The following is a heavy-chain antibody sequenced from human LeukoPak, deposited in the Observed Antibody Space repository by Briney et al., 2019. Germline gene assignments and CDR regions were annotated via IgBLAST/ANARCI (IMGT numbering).Heavy chain of an antibody. CDR3: ARVSAAMAPGPYFDY. CDR1: GFTVSSNY. D-gene: IGHD5-18*01. CDR2: IYSGGST. V-gene: IGHV3-66*01. J-gene: IGHJ4*02. Sequence: GGSLRLSCAAPGFTVSSNYMSWVRQAPGKGLEWVSVIYSGGSTYYADSVKGRFTISRDNSKNTLYLQMNSLRAEDTAVYYCARVSAAMAPGPYFDYWGQGTLVTVSS.